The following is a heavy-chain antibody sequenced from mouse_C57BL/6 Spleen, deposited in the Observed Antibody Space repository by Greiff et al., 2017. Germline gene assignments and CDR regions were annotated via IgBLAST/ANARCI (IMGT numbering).Heavy chain of an antibody. V-gene: IGHV5-17*01. D-gene: IGHD2-3*01. J-gene: IGHJ2*01. CDR3: ARGGYYHYFDY. CDR1: GFTFSDYG. Sequence: DVKLQESGGGLVKPGGSLKLSCAASGFTFSDYGMHWVRQAPEKGLEWVAYISSGSSTIYYADTVKGRFTISRDNAKNTLFLQMTSLRSEDTAMYYCARGGYYHYFDYWGQGTTLTVSS. CDR2: ISSGSSTI.